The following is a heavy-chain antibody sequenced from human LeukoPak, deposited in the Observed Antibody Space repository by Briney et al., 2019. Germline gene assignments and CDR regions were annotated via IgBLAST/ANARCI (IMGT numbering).Heavy chain of an antibody. D-gene: IGHD1-26*01. CDR2: IYYSGST. CDR1: GGSISSGGYY. V-gene: IGHV4-31*03. Sequence: TLSLTCTVSGGSISSGGYYWSWIRQHPGKGLEWIGYIYYSGSTYYNPSLKSRVTISVDTSKNQFSLKLSSVTAADTAVYYCARGTSGSPYYFDYWGQGTLVTVSS. CDR3: ARGTSGSPYYFDY. J-gene: IGHJ4*02.